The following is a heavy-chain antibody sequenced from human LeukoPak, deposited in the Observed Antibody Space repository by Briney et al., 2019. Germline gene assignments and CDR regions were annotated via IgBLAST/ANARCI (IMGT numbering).Heavy chain of an antibody. D-gene: IGHD1-26*01. CDR3: TRAQWELPFDL. CDR2: INSDGSST. V-gene: IGHV3-74*01. J-gene: IGHJ2*01. CDR1: GFTFSSYW. Sequence: SGGSLRLSCAASGFTFSSYWMHWVRQAPGKGLVWVSRINSDGSSTSYADSVKDRFTISRDNAKNTLYLQMNSLRAEDTAVYYCTRAQWELPFDLWGRGTPVTVSS.